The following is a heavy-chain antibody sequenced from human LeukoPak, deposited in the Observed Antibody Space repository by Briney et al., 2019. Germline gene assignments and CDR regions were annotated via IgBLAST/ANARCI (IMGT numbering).Heavy chain of an antibody. D-gene: IGHD4-17*01. J-gene: IGHJ3*02. Sequence: PGRSLRLSCAASGFIFSSYGMHWVRQAPGKGPEWAAVIWYDGSNKYYADSVKGRFTISRDNSKNTLYLQMNSLRAEDTAVYYCARDLFSPFVTTSLGSAFDIWGQGTMVTVSS. CDR3: ARDLFSPFVTTSLGSAFDI. CDR2: IWYDGSNK. V-gene: IGHV3-33*01. CDR1: GFIFSSYG.